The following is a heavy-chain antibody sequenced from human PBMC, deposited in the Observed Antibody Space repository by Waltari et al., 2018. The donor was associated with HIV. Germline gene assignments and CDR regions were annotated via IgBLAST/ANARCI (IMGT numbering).Heavy chain of an antibody. CDR1: GFTFSNYA. CDR2: ISGSGYST. J-gene: IGHJ6*02. CDR3: VKEHQYSHTWYSFYGMDV. V-gene: IGHV3-23*01. Sequence: EVQLLESGGGLVQPGGSLRLSCAASGFTFSNYALNWVRQAPGKGLEGVSAISGSGYSTYYADSVKGRLTISRDNSKNKLYLQMNSLRAEDTAVYFCVKEHQYSHTWYSFYGMDVWGQGTTVTVSS. D-gene: IGHD6-13*01.